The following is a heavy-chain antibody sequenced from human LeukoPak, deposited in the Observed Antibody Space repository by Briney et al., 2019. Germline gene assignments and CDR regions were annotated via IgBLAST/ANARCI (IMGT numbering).Heavy chain of an antibody. CDR3: ARDPYCSSTSCPVGFDY. D-gene: IGHD2-2*01. CDR1: GGSNSSSGYF. CDR2: IHYSGTT. Sequence: SETLSLTCTVSGGSNSSSGYFWGWIRQPPGKGLEWIGSIHYSGTTYYSPSLKSRVTISVDTSKNQFSLKLSSVTAADTAVYYCARDPYCSSTSCPVGFDYWGQGALVTVSS. J-gene: IGHJ4*02. V-gene: IGHV4-39*07.